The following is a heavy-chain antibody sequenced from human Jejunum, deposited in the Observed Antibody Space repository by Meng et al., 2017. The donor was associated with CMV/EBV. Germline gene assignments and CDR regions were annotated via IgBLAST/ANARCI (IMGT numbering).Heavy chain of an antibody. Sequence: WVRQAPGKGLEWVSAIHSGGNTYYPDSVKGRFTISRDNSKNTLYLQMNSLRAEDTAVYFCARKGYCSGTDCYRAFDIWGKG. CDR2: IHSGGNT. J-gene: IGHJ3*02. CDR3: ARKGYCSGTDCYRAFDI. V-gene: IGHV3-66*02. D-gene: IGHD2-2*02.